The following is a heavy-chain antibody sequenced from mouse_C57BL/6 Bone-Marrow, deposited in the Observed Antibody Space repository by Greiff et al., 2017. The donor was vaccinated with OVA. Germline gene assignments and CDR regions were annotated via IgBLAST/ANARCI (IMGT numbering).Heavy chain of an antibody. CDR1: GYPFPSSW. CDR2: LDPSDSYT. V-gene: IGHV1-69*01. D-gene: IGHD2-2*01. J-gene: IGHJ4*01. Sequence: QVQLQQPGAALVMPGASVKLSCKASGYPFPSSWLHWVKPRPGQGLAWIGELDPSDSYTTYNQQLQGKSTLTVDKASSTAYMQLSSLTSEDYAVYYGAREVTLYYAMDDWGQGTAVTVTS. CDR3: AREVTLYYAMDD.